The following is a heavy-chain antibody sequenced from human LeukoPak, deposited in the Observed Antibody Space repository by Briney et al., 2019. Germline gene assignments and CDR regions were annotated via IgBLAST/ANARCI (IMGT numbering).Heavy chain of an antibody. CDR1: GGSISSHY. Sequence: PSETLSLTCTVSGGSISSHYWSWIRQPPGKGLEWIGYIYYSGSTNYNPSFKSRVTISVDTSKNQFSLKLSSVTAADTAVYYCARGMDSSGYYSYYYYYMDVWGKGTTVTVSS. V-gene: IGHV4-59*11. CDR2: IYYSGST. CDR3: ARGMDSSGYYSYYYYYMDV. D-gene: IGHD3-22*01. J-gene: IGHJ6*03.